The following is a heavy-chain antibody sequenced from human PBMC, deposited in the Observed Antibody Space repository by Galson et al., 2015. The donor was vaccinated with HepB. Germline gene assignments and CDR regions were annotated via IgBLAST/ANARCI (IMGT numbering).Heavy chain of an antibody. CDR2: IKSKTEGGTT. CDR3: TGTGVGATNPDIH. J-gene: IGHJ4*02. Sequence: SLRLSCAASGFTLSNAWMSWVRQAPGKGLEWVGRIKSKTEGGTTDYAAPVKGRFTISRDDSRNTLDLQMNSLKTEDTGVYYCTGTGVGATNPDIHWGQGTLVTVSS. V-gene: IGHV3-15*01. CDR1: GFTLSNAW. D-gene: IGHD1-26*01.